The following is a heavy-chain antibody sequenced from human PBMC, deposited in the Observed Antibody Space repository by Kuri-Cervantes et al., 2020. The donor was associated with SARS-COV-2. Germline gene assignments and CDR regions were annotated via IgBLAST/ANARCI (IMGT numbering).Heavy chain of an antibody. Sequence: GESLKISCAASGFTFSSYSTNWVRQAPGKGLEWVSSISSSSSYIYYADSVKGRFTISRDNAKNSLYLQMNSLRAEDTAVYYCARAQRGLMVALDYWGQRTLVTVSS. CDR1: GFTFSSYS. J-gene: IGHJ4*02. CDR2: ISSSSSYI. CDR3: ARAQRGLMVALDY. D-gene: IGHD5-12*01. V-gene: IGHV3-21*01.